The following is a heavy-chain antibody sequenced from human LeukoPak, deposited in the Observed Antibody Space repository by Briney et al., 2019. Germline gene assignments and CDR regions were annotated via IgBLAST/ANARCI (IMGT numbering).Heavy chain of an antibody. CDR3: AKVGSGNDYY. J-gene: IGHJ4*02. Sequence: GGSLRLSCAASGFTFSSSAMHWVRQPPGKGLEWVTVISIDESNKYYADSVKGRFTISRDNSKNMLYLQMNSLRTEDTAVYYCAKVGSGNDYYWGQGTLVTVSS. V-gene: IGHV3-30*18. D-gene: IGHD5-12*01. CDR2: ISIDESNK. CDR1: GFTFSSSA.